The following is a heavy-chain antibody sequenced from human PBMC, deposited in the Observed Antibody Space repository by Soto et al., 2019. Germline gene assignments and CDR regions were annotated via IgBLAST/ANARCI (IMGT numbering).Heavy chain of an antibody. CDR3: ARNDNGYAEYMEV. J-gene: IGHJ6*03. CDR1: GGSISRGGYS. D-gene: IGHD5-12*01. CDR2: IYYSLGI. Sequence: QVQLQESGPGLVNPSQTLSLTCTVSGGSISRGGYSGSWIRQHPGKSLEWIGYIYYSLGIYYNPFLKSRDTISVDTSENQFSLRLRSVTAADTAVYYWARNDNGYAEYMEVWVKGTTVTVSS. V-gene: IGHV4-31*03.